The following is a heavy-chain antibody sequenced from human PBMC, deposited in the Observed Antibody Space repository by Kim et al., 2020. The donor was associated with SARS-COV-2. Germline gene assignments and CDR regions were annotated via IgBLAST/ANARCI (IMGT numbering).Heavy chain of an antibody. CDR3: ARVRSGDTSKGGTSYSGNWFDP. V-gene: IGHV1-69*13. J-gene: IGHJ5*02. D-gene: IGHD1-26*01. CDR2: IIPIFGTA. Sequence: SVKVSCKASGGTFSSYAISWVRQAPGQGLEWMGGIIPIFGTANYAQKFQGRVTITADESTSTAYMELSSLRSEDTAVYYCARVRSGDTSKGGTSYSGNWFDPWGQGTLVTVSS. CDR1: GGTFSSYA.